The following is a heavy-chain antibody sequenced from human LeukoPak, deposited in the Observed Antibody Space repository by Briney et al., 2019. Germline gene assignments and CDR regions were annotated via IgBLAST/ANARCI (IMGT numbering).Heavy chain of an antibody. J-gene: IGHJ4*02. CDR2: ISGSGGST. CDR1: GFTFRSYA. CDR3: AKDQYSSGWFGDHFFDY. V-gene: IGHV3-23*01. D-gene: IGHD6-19*01. Sequence: GGSLRLSCAASGFTFRSYAMSWVRQAPGKGLEWVSAISGSGGSTNYADSVKGRFTISRDNSKNTLYLQMGSLRAEDTAVYYCAKDQYSSGWFGDHFFDYWGQGTLVTVSS.